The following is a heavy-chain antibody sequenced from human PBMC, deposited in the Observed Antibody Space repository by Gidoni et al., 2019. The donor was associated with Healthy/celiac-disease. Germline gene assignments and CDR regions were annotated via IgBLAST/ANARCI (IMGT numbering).Heavy chain of an antibody. J-gene: IGHJ4*02. CDR2: ISSSSSYI. D-gene: IGHD6-19*01. Sequence: EVQLVESGGGLVKPGGSLRLSCAASGFTFSSYSMNWVRQAPGKGLEWVSSISSSSSYIYYADSVKGRFTISRDNAKNSLYLQMNSLRAEDTAVYYCARGLGAVAVEPFDYWGQGTLVTVSS. V-gene: IGHV3-21*01. CDR1: GFTFSSYS. CDR3: ARGLGAVAVEPFDY.